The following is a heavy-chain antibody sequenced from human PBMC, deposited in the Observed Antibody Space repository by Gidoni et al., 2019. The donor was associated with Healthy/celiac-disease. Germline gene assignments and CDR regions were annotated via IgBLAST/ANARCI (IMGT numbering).Heavy chain of an antibody. CDR2: INHSGST. CDR1: GGSFSGYY. D-gene: IGHD6-19*01. Sequence: QVQLQQWGAGLLKPSETLSLTCAVYGGSFSGYYWSWIRQPPGKGLEWIGEINHSGSTNYNPSLKSRVTISVDTSKNQFSLKLSSVTAADTAVYYCARVKGRGSSSVWLVRQPFPPRFDYWGQGTLVTVSS. V-gene: IGHV4-34*01. CDR3: ARVKGRGSSSVWLVRQPFPPRFDY. J-gene: IGHJ4*02.